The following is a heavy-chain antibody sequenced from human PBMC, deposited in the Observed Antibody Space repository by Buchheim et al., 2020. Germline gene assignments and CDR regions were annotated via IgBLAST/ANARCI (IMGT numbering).Heavy chain of an antibody. V-gene: IGHV3-23*01. D-gene: IGHD3-22*01. J-gene: IGHJ4*02. CDR3: AKDGYYYDSSGLHSYFDY. Sequence: EVQLLESGGGLVQPGGSLRLSCAASGFTLSSYAMSWVRQAPGKGLEWVSAISGSGGSTYYADSVKGRFTISRDNSKNTLYLQMNSLRAEDTAVYYCAKDGYYYDSSGLHSYFDYWGQGTL. CDR2: ISGSGGST. CDR1: GFTLSSYA.